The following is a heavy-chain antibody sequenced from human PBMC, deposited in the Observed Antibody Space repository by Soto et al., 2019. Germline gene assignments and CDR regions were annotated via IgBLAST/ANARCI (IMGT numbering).Heavy chain of an antibody. CDR2: FYYSQST. V-gene: IGHV4-39*01. Sequence: SETLSLTCTVAGGSLTSNSYYWGWIRQPPGKGLEWIGSFYYSQSTYFNPSLKSRVTISVETSKNQYSLKLSAVTAADTAVYYCARRSTVTYDYWGQGILVTVS. CDR3: ARRSTVTYDY. CDR1: GGSLTSNSYY. J-gene: IGHJ4*02. D-gene: IGHD4-17*01.